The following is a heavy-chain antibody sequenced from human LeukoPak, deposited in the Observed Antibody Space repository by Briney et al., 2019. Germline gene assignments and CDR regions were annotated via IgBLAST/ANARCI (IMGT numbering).Heavy chain of an antibody. CDR2: IDDSGTT. CDR3: ARGLILTGYYRRNRRAFDI. Sequence: PSETLSLTCAVYGESFSDYYWTWIRQSPEKGLEWIGEIDDSGTTNCNPSLKSRVTISGDTSKNQFSLKLSSVTAADTAVYYCARGLILTGYYRRNRRAFDIWGQGTMVTVSS. V-gene: IGHV4-34*01. J-gene: IGHJ3*02. D-gene: IGHD3-9*01. CDR1: GESFSDYY.